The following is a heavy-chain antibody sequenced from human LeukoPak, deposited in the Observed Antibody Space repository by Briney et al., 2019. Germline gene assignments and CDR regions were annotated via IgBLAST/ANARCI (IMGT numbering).Heavy chain of an antibody. J-gene: IGHJ4*02. D-gene: IGHD6-19*01. CDR2: IYFSGST. Sequence: NSSETLSLTCTVSGRSINGYYWSWIRQPPGMGPEWLGYIYFSGSTNYNPSLKSRVTISLDTSKNQLSLRLSSVTAADSAAYYCASSKAVAGTPFDSWGQGTLVTVSS. CDR1: GRSINGYY. V-gene: IGHV4-59*01. CDR3: ASSKAVAGTPFDS.